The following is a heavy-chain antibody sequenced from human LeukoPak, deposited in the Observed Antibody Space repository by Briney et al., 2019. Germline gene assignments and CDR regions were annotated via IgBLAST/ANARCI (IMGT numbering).Heavy chain of an antibody. V-gene: IGHV1-69*01. Sequence: SVKVSCKASGGTFSSYAISWVRQAPGQGLEWMGGIIPIFGTANYAQRFQGRVTITADESTSTAYMELSSLRSEDTAVYYCARVVPAPGYYMDVWGKGTTVTISS. CDR2: IIPIFGTA. CDR1: GGTFSSYA. D-gene: IGHD2-2*01. CDR3: ARVVPAPGYYMDV. J-gene: IGHJ6*03.